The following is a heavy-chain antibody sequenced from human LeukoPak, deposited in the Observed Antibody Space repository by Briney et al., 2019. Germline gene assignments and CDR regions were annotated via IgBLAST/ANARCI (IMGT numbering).Heavy chain of an antibody. Sequence: GRSLRLSCAASGFSFSSYAMTWARQASVKGLEWVSAISGDGTRTYYADSVKGRFTISRDNSKSTLYLEMSSLRVEDTAIYYCAKWPEGAMDYFDYWGQGTLVTVSS. CDR2: ISGDGTRT. CDR1: GFSFSSYA. J-gene: IGHJ4*02. D-gene: IGHD3-16*01. V-gene: IGHV3-23*01. CDR3: AKWPEGAMDYFDY.